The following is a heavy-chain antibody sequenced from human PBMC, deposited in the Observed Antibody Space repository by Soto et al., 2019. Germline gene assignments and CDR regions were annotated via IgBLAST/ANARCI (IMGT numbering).Heavy chain of an antibody. Sequence: HLGGSLRLSCAASGYTFSSYAMSWVRQAPGKGLEWVSSISGSGGSTYYADSVKGRFTISRDNSKNTLYLQMNSLRAEDTAVYYCAKVHPSTASSYYYYYMDVWGKGTTVTVSS. CDR2: ISGSGGST. J-gene: IGHJ6*03. CDR1: GYTFSSYA. CDR3: AKVHPSTASSYYYYYMDV. V-gene: IGHV3-23*01. D-gene: IGHD6-6*01.